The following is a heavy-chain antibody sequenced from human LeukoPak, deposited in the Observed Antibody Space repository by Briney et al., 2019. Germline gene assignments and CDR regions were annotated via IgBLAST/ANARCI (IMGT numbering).Heavy chain of an antibody. Sequence: ASVKVSCKASGYTFTSYYMHWVRQAPGQGLEWMGIINPSGGSTSYAQKFQGRVTMTRDMSTSTVYMELSSLRSEDTAVYYCARDSGDGDTFDYWGQGTLVTVSS. D-gene: IGHD5-24*01. CDR2: INPSGGST. V-gene: IGHV1-46*01. J-gene: IGHJ4*02. CDR3: ARDSGDGDTFDY. CDR1: GYTFTSYY.